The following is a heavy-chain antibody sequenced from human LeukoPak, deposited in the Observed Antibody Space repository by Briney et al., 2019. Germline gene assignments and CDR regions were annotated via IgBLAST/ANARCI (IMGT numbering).Heavy chain of an antibody. CDR3: ARGDGYNFFDY. Sequence: PGGSLRLSCAPSGFTFRNYGMHWVRQAPGKGLEWVSGLWYDGRNKAYADSVKGRFTISRDNSENTLYLQMKSLRAEDTAVYYCARGDGYNFFDYWGQGTLVTVSS. CDR1: GFTFRNYG. V-gene: IGHV3-33*01. J-gene: IGHJ4*02. D-gene: IGHD5-24*01. CDR2: LWYDGRNK.